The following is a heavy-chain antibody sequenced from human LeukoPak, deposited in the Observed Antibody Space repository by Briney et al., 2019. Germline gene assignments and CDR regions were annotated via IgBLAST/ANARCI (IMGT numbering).Heavy chain of an antibody. D-gene: IGHD2-2*01. CDR1: GFTFSSYA. J-gene: IGHJ4*02. CDR3: AKDLSANDCLNTRCYQAFDY. V-gene: IGHV3-23*01. Sequence: GGSLRLSCAASGFTFSSYAMMWLRQAPGRGLEWVSAISGSGGRTLYADSVKGRFTISRDNSKNTLYLQMSSLRAEDTAVYYCAKDLSANDCLNTRCYQAFDYWGQGTLVTVSS. CDR2: ISGSGGRT.